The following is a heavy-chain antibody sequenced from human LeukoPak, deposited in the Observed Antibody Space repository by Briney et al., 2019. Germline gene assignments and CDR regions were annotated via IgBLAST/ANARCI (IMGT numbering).Heavy chain of an antibody. J-gene: IGHJ6*02. CDR2: INPNSGGT. V-gene: IGHV1-2*04. CDR1: GYTFTGYY. D-gene: IGHD6-13*01. CDR3: ARVRSSSWYPPSYGMDV. Sequence: ASVKVSCKASGYTFTGYYMHWVRQAPGQGLEWMGWINPNSGGTNYAQKFQGWVTMTRDTSISTAYMELSRLRSDDTAVYYCARVRSSSWYPPSYGMDVWGQGTTVTVSS.